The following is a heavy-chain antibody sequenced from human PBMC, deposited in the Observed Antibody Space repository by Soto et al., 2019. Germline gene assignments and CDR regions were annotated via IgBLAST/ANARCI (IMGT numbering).Heavy chain of an antibody. CDR2: ISYDGSNT. D-gene: IGHD6-13*01. CDR3: ARVSSTRSYYYCMDF. CDR1: GFTFSSYA. Sequence: PGGSLRLSCAASGFTFSSYAMHWVRQAPGKELEWLAVISYDGSNTYYADSVKGRFTISRDNSKNTLYLQMNSLRAEDTAVYYCARVSSTRSYYYCMDFWGQGTTVTVSS. V-gene: IGHV3-30-3*01. J-gene: IGHJ6*02.